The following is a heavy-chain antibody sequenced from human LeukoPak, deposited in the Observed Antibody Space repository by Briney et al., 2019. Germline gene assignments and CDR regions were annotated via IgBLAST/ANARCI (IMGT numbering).Heavy chain of an antibody. V-gene: IGHV3-23*01. Sequence: PGGSLRLSCAASGFTFNNYAMSWVRQAPGKGLEWVSVISGSGGSTYYADSVKGRFTISRDNAKNSLYLQMNSLRAEDTAVYYCARETGSGWYPDAFDYWGQGTLVTVSS. CDR2: ISGSGGST. D-gene: IGHD6-19*01. J-gene: IGHJ4*02. CDR1: GFTFNNYA. CDR3: ARETGSGWYPDAFDY.